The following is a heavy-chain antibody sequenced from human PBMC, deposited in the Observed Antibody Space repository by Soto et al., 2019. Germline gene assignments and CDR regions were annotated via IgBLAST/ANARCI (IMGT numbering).Heavy chain of an antibody. Sequence: QVQVVQSGDEVKETGASVRVSCKTSGYSFTAYGISWVRQAPGQGLEGMGWISCYNGKTKYAQKVQGRVTMTTDTSTITAYMEVRSLRTDDTAIYYCARDAPPPELRFLEWHNYNYNGMDVWGQGTTVTVSS. V-gene: IGHV1-18*01. CDR3: ARDAPPPELRFLEWHNYNYNGMDV. CDR1: GYSFTAYG. J-gene: IGHJ6*02. D-gene: IGHD3-3*01. CDR2: ISCYNGKT.